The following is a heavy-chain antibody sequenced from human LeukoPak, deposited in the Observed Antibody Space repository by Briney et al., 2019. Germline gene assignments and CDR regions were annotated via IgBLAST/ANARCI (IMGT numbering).Heavy chain of an antibody. CDR3: ARDGGGYDKKLLGWYFDL. Sequence: PGGSLRLSCAASGFTFSSYSMNWVRQAPGKGLEWVSSISSSSSYIYYADSVKGRFTISRDNPKNTVYLQMNSLRAEDMAVYYCARDGGGYDKKLLGWYFDLWGRGTLVTVSS. J-gene: IGHJ2*01. D-gene: IGHD5-12*01. V-gene: IGHV3-21*04. CDR2: ISSSSSYI. CDR1: GFTFSSYS.